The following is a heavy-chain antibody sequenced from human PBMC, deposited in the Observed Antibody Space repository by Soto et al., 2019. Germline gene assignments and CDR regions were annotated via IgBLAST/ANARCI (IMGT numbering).Heavy chain of an antibody. CDR2: IKQDGSEK. CDR1: GFTFSSYW. J-gene: IGHJ4*01. V-gene: IGHV3-7*01. D-gene: IGHD6-19*01. Sequence: PGGSLRLSCAASGFTFSSYWMSWVRQAPGKGLEWVANIKQDGSEKYYVDSVRGRFTLSRDNAKNSLQLQMNSLRAGDTAIYFCARVAYFNGWIFDYWGQGTLVTVSS. CDR3: ARVAYFNGWIFDY.